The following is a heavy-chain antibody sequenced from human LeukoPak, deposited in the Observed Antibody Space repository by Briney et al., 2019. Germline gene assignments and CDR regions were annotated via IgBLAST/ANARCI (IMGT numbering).Heavy chain of an antibody. D-gene: IGHD1-26*01. V-gene: IGHV4-59*01. CDR1: GGSISSYY. J-gene: IGHJ3*02. Sequence: SSETLSLTCTVSGGSISSYYWSWIRQPPGKGLEWIGYIYYSGSTNYNPSLKSRVTISVDTSKNQFSLKLSSVTAADTAVYYCARPIRASLTRRIGAIPVGATTHPSGTRSRGAFDIWGQGTMVTVSS. CDR2: IYYSGST. CDR3: ARPIRASLTRRIGAIPVGATTHPSGTRSRGAFDI.